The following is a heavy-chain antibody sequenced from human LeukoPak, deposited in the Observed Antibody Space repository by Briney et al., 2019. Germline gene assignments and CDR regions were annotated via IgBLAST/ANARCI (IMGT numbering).Heavy chain of an antibody. CDR3: AREVTTPDYYYMDV. D-gene: IGHD4-17*01. CDR2: IYYSGST. CDR1: GGSISSGGYY. V-gene: IGHV4-31*03. Sequence: SETLSLTCTVSGGSISSGGYYWSWIRQHPGKGLEWTGYIYYSGSTYYNPSLKSRVTISVDTSKNQFSLKLSSVTAADTAVYYCAREVTTPDYYYMDVWGKGTTVTVSS. J-gene: IGHJ6*03.